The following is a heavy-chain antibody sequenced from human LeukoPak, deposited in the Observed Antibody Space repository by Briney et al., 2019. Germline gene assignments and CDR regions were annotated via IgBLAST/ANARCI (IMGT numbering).Heavy chain of an antibody. CDR2: ISSGGSTI. J-gene: IGHJ5*02. Sequence: GGSLRLSCAASGFTFSDYYMTWIRQAPGKGLEWISYISSGGSTIYYADSVRGQFTISRDNAKNSLYLQMNSLRAEDTAVYYCARVQKGIAAAGAGGGWFEPWGQGTLVTVSS. V-gene: IGHV3-11*01. D-gene: IGHD6-13*01. CDR1: GFTFSDYY. CDR3: ARVQKGIAAAGAGGGWFEP.